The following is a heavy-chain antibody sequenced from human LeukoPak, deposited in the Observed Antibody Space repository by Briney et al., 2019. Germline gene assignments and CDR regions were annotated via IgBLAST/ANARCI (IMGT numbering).Heavy chain of an antibody. CDR1: GFSFSAYW. CDR3: ARAGTGLAFDI. J-gene: IGHJ3*02. Sequence: GGSLRLSCAASGFSFSAYWMHWVRQAPGKGLVWVSRIRSDGSSTAYADSVKGRFTISRDNAENTLYLQMNSLRAEDTAVCYCARAGTGLAFDIWGQGTMVTVSS. V-gene: IGHV3-74*01. CDR2: IRSDGSST. D-gene: IGHD2-8*02.